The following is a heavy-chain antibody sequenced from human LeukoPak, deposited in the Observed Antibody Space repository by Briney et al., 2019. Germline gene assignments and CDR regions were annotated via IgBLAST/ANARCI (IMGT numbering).Heavy chain of an antibody. CDR3: AKGDTMVRGVIIY. CDR2: ISWNSGSI. V-gene: IGHV3-9*01. D-gene: IGHD3-10*01. CDR1: GFTFSSYA. Sequence: SLRLSCAASGFTFSSYAMSWVRQAPGKGLEWVSGISWNSGSIGYADSVKGRFTISRDNAKNSLYLQMNSLRAEDTALYYCAKGDTMVRGVIIYWGQGTLVTVSS. J-gene: IGHJ4*02.